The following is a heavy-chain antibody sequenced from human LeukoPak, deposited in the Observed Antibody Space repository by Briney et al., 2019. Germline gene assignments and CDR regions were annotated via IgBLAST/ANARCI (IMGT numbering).Heavy chain of an antibody. CDR1: GIILSSVA. CDR3: ARDGELGSPADAFDI. Sequence: GGSLRLSCAASGIILSSVAVHWVRQAPGKGLEWVAISYDGTSNYYANSVKGRFTISRDNSKNTVYLQMNSLRAEDTAVYYCARDGELGSPADAFDIWGQGTMVTVSS. V-gene: IGHV3-30-3*01. J-gene: IGHJ3*02. CDR2: SYDGTSN. D-gene: IGHD1-26*01.